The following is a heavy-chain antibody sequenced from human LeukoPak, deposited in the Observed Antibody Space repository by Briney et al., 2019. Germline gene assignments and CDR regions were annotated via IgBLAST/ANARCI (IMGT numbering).Heavy chain of an antibody. CDR1: GGSISSYY. CDR2: IYYSGSA. V-gene: IGHV4-59*01. J-gene: IGHJ6*03. D-gene: IGHD3/OR15-3a*01. Sequence: PSETLSLTCTVSGGSISSYYWSWIRQPPGKGLEWLGYIYYSGSANYNPSLKSRVTISVDTSKNQFSLKLSSVTAADTAVYYCARYSRWAGSLHYYYYMDVWGKGTTVTVSS. CDR3: ARYSRWAGSLHYYYYMDV.